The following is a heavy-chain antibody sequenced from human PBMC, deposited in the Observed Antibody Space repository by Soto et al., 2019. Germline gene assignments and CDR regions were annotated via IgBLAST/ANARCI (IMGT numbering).Heavy chain of an antibody. Sequence: GGSLRLSCAASGFTVSSNYMSWVRQAPGKGLEWVSVIYSGGSTYYVDSVKGRFTISRHNSKNTLYLQMNSLRAEDTAVYYCARDGPSGPVYYMDVWGKGTTVTVSS. V-gene: IGHV3-53*04. CDR3: ARDGPSGPVYYMDV. D-gene: IGHD6-25*01. CDR2: IYSGGST. J-gene: IGHJ6*03. CDR1: GFTVSSNY.